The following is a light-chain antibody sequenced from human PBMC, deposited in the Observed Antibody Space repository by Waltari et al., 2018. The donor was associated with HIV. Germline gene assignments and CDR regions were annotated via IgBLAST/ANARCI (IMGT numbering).Light chain of an antibody. J-gene: IGLJ2*01. V-gene: IGLV2-14*03. Sequence: SVSGFLGQSINISCTGISTDSRFYQYVSWYQQYPGKIPRLIIFDINNRPSGVSDHFSGSRSGNSASLTFSGLQSGDEAHYYCASNRLDYTLIFGGGTKLTVL. CDR3: ASNRLDYTLI. CDR2: DIN. CDR1: STDSRFYQY.